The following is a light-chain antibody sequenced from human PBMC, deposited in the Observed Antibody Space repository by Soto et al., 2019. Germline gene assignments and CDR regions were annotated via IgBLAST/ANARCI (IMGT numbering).Light chain of an antibody. J-gene: IGLJ2*01. CDR3: SSYTSSSTVV. Sequence: QSVLTQPPSVSGSPGQSVTISCTGTSSDVGSYNRVSWYQQPPGTAPKLMIYEVSNRPSGVPDRFSGSKSGNTASLTISGLQAEDDADYYCSSYTSSSTVVFGGGTKVTVL. V-gene: IGLV2-18*02. CDR1: SSDVGSYNR. CDR2: EVS.